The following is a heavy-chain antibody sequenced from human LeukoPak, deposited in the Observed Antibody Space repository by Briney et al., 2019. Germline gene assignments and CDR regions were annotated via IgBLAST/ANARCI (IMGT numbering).Heavy chain of an antibody. D-gene: IGHD6-13*01. V-gene: IGHV1-69*13. J-gene: IGHJ6*02. CDR1: GGTFTSYA. CDR2: IIPIFGTA. CDR3: AASIAAAGGYYYYYYGMDV. Sequence: GASVKVSCNASGGTFTSYAISWVRQAPGQGLEWMGGIIPIFGTANYAQKFQGRVTITADESTSTAYMELSSLRSEDTAVYYCAASIAAAGGYYYYYYGMDVWGQGTTVTVSS.